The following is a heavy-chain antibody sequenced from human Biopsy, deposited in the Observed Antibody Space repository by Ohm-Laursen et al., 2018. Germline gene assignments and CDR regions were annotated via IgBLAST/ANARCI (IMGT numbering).Heavy chain of an antibody. J-gene: IGHJ3*02. CDR2: SLVDGSNK. D-gene: IGHD6-19*01. CDR1: GFGFYA. CDR3: AKDGGQWLGGAFDI. Sequence: SLRLSCAASGFGFYAMHWVRQPPGKGLERRAVSLVDGSNKFYAESVRGRFTSSRDRSRDTLYLQMNRLTNEDTALYYCAKDGGQWLGGAFDIWGHGTMVIVAS. V-gene: IGHV3-30*18.